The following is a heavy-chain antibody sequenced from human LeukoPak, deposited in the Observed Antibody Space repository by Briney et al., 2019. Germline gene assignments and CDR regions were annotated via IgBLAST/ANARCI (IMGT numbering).Heavy chain of an antibody. Sequence: SETLSLTCTVSGGSISIPSYSWGWVRQPPGKGLEWIGAIYYSESAYYNPSLKSRVTISVDTSKNQFSLKLSSVTAADTAVYYCARSYYYDSSGYYLPFDYWGQGTLVTVSS. CDR2: IYYSESA. V-gene: IGHV4-39*07. CDR3: ARSYYYDSSGYYLPFDY. CDR1: GGSISIPSYS. D-gene: IGHD3-22*01. J-gene: IGHJ4*02.